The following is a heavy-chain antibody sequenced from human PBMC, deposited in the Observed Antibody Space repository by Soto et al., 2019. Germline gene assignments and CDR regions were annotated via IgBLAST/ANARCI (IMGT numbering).Heavy chain of an antibody. J-gene: IGHJ5*02. Sequence: GGSLRLSCAASGFTFSSYAMSWVRQAPGKGLEWVSAISGSGGSTYYADSVKGRFTISRDNSKNTLYLQMNSLRAEDTAVYYCAKGPHLPLSSWYPNWFDPWGQGTLVTVSS. D-gene: IGHD6-13*01. CDR2: ISGSGGST. CDR1: GFTFSSYA. V-gene: IGHV3-23*01. CDR3: AKGPHLPLSSWYPNWFDP.